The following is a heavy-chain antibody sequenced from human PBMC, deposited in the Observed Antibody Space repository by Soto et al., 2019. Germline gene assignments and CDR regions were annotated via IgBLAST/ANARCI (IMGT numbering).Heavy chain of an antibody. V-gene: IGHV1-18*01. CDR1: GYTFASYG. D-gene: IGHD2-21*02. CDR2: ISAYNGNT. CDR3: ARDRVTAITYYYYYGMDV. Sequence: ASVKVSCKASGYTFASYGISWVRQAPGQGLEWMGWISAYNGNTNYAQKFQGRVTITADESTSTAYMELSSLRSEDTAVYYCARDRVTAITYYYYYGMDVWGQGTTVTVSS. J-gene: IGHJ6*02.